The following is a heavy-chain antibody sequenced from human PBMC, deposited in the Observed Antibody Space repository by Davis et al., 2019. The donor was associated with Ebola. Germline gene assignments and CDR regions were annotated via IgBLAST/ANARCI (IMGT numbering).Heavy chain of an antibody. Sequence: SQTLSLTCAISGDSVSSNSAAWNWIRQSPSRGLEWLGRTYYRSKWYNDYAVSVKSRITINPDTSKNQFSLQLNSVTAADTAVYYCARQTPRITMVRGVIITGHGMDVWGQGTTVTVSS. CDR2: TYYRSKWYN. J-gene: IGHJ6*02. CDR3: ARQTPRITMVRGVIITGHGMDV. D-gene: IGHD3-10*01. V-gene: IGHV6-1*01. CDR1: GDSVSSNSAA.